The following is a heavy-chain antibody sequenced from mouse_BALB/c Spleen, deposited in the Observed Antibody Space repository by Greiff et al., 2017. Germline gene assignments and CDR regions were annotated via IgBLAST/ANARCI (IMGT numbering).Heavy chain of an antibody. V-gene: IGHV2-9*02. CDR1: GFSLTSYG. Sequence: VQLQESGPGLVAPSQSLSITCTVSGFSLTSYGVHWVRQPPGKGLEWLGVIWAGGSTNYNSALMSRLSISKDNSKSQVFLKMNSLQTDDTAMYYCARHASQGSWFAYWGQGTLVTVSA. J-gene: IGHJ3*01. CDR2: IWAGGST. CDR3: ARHASQGSWFAY.